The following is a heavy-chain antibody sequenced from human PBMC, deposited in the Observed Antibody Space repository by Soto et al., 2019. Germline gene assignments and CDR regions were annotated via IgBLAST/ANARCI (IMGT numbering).Heavy chain of an antibody. Sequence: EVQLVETGGGLIQPGGSLRLSCAASGFTVSSNYMSWVRQAPGKGLEWVSVIYSGGSTYYADSVKGRFTISRDNSKNTLYLQMNSLRAEDTAVYYCARVSVTAREFDYWGQGTLVTVSS. J-gene: IGHJ4*02. CDR3: ARVSVTAREFDY. CDR2: IYSGGST. CDR1: GFTVSSNY. D-gene: IGHD6-6*01. V-gene: IGHV3-53*02.